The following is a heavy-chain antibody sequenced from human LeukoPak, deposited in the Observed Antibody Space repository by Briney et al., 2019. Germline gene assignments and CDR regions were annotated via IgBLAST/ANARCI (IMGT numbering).Heavy chain of an antibody. CDR1: GFTFDDYA. J-gene: IGHJ4*02. CDR3: AKDITPPVAGTGGFDY. D-gene: IGHD6-19*01. CDR2: ISWQSGRI. V-gene: IGHV3-9*01. Sequence: QTGGSLRLSCAASGFTFDDYAMHWVRQAPGKGLEWVSGISWQSGRIGYADSVKGRFTISRDNAKNSLYLQMNSLRPEDTALYYCAKDITPPVAGTGGFDYWGQGTLVTVSS.